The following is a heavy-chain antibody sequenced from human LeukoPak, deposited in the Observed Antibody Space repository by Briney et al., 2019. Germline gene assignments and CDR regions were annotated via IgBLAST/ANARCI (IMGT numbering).Heavy chain of an antibody. CDR1: GFTFSSYGM. D-gene: IGHD6-13*01. V-gene: IGHV4-4*02. Sequence: PGGSLRLSCAASGFTFSSYGMSWVRQAPGKGLEWIGEIYHSGSTNYNPSLKSRVTISVDKSKNQFSLKLSSVTAADTAVYYCAREAAAGTGPGYWGQGTLVTVSS. J-gene: IGHJ4*02. CDR3: AREAAAGTGPGY. CDR2: IYHSGST.